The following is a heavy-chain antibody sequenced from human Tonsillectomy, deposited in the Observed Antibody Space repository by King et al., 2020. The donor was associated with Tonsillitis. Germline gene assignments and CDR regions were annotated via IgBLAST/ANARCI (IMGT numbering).Heavy chain of an antibody. V-gene: IGHV1-18*01. Sequence: QLVQSGVEVKKPGASVKVSCKASGYTFTNYGISWVRQAPGQGLEWMGWISAYNGNTDYAQNLQGRVTMTTDTSTSTAYMELRSLRSDDTAVYYCARDRGLYSRGDASDIWGHGTLVTVSS. CDR1: GYTFTNYG. J-gene: IGHJ3*02. CDR2: ISAYNGNT. D-gene: IGHD6-13*01. CDR3: ARDRGLYSRGDASDI.